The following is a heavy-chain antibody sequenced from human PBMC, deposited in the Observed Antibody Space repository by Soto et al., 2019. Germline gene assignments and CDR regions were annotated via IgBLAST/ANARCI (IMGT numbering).Heavy chain of an antibody. CDR2: VFPGGPT. D-gene: IGHD3-10*01. CDR1: GDPITSYF. CDR3: ARTLSGLIYGSRHLYFDY. Sequence: PSETLSLTCTVSGDPITSYFWTWLRQPAGKGLEWIGHVFPGGPTSHNSSLKSRVSMSIDTSKNQFSLTLTSVTAADTAVYYCARTLSGLIYGSRHLYFDYWGKGTLGT. J-gene: IGHJ4*02. V-gene: IGHV4-4*07.